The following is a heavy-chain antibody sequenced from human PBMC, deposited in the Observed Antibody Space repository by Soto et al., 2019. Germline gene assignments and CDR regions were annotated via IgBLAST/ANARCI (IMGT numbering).Heavy chain of an antibody. CDR2: IYYSGST. J-gene: IGHJ3*02. V-gene: IGHV4-59*01. D-gene: IGHD6-25*01. Sequence: SATLSLTCTVSGGSISSYYWSWIRQPPGKGLEWIGYIYYSGSTNYNPSLKSRVTISVDMSKNQFSLKLSSVTAADTAVYYCARDRAAYGNDAFDIWGQGTMVTVSS. CDR3: ARDRAAYGNDAFDI. CDR1: GGSISSYY.